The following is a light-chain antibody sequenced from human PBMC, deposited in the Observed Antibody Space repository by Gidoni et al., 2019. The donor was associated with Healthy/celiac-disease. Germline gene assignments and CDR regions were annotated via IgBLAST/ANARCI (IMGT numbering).Light chain of an antibody. CDR1: SSAVGGYNY. J-gene: IGLJ2*01. CDR2: EVS. Sequence: QSALTQPPSASGLPGQSVTISCTGTSSAVGGYNYVSWYQQHPGKAPKLMIYEVSKRPSGVPDRFSGSKSGNTASLTVSGLQAEDEADYYCSSYAGSNNLVFGGGTKLTVI. V-gene: IGLV2-8*01. CDR3: SSYAGSNNLV.